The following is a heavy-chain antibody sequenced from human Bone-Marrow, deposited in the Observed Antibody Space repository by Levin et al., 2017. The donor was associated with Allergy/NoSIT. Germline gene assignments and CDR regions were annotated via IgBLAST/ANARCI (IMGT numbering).Heavy chain of an antibody. V-gene: IGHV4-34*01. J-gene: IGHJ4*02. CDR2: INHSGST. Sequence: GSLRLSCAVYGGSFSGYYWSWIRQPPGKGLEWIGEINHSGSTNYNPSLKSRVTISVDTSKNQFSLKLSSVTAADTAVYYCARADSSGHFDYWGQGTLVTVSS. D-gene: IGHD3-22*01. CDR1: GGSFSGYY. CDR3: ARADSSGHFDY.